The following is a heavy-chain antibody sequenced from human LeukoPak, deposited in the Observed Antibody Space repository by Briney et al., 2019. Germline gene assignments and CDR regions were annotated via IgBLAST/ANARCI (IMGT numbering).Heavy chain of an antibody. CDR2: IRSSSSTI. CDR1: GFTFSSYS. Sequence: PGGSLRLSCAASGFTFSSYSMNWVRQAPGKGLEWVSYIRSSSSTIYYADSVKGRFTISRDNAKNSLYLQMNSLRAEDTAVYYCAREDYSSGWDYWGQGTLVTVSS. J-gene: IGHJ4*02. D-gene: IGHD6-19*01. CDR3: AREDYSSGWDY. V-gene: IGHV3-48*01.